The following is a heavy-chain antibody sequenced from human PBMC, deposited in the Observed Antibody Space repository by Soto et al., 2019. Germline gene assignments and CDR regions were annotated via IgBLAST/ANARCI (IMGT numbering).Heavy chain of an antibody. CDR2: ISGSGSTI. D-gene: IGHD6-13*01. V-gene: IGHV3-11*01. CDR1: GFTFSDYY. CDR3: ARVGSIAAAGTPDY. J-gene: IGHJ4*02. Sequence: WGSLRLSCAASGFTFSDYYISFFRQSPVKGLEWVSYISGSGSTIHDADSVKGRFTISRDNAKNSLYLQMNSLRAEDTAVYYCARVGSIAAAGTPDYWGQGTLVTVSS.